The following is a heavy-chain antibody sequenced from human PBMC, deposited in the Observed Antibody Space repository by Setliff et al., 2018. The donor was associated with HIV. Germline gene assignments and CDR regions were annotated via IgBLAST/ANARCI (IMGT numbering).Heavy chain of an antibody. CDR1: GFAFNSHW. J-gene: IGHJ4*02. Sequence: GGSLRLSCAASGFAFNSHWMSWVRQAPGKGLEWVANIKQDGSEKYHVYSVKGRFTISRDNAQNSLYLQMNSLRAEDTAVYYCAREGSGWCDYWGQGTLVTVSS. CDR2: IKQDGSEK. V-gene: IGHV3-7*03. CDR3: AREGSGWCDY. D-gene: IGHD5-18*01.